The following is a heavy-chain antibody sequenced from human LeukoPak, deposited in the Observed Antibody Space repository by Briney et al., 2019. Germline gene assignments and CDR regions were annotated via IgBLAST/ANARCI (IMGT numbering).Heavy chain of an antibody. Sequence: GSLRLSCAVSGFTFSSYEMNWVRQAPGKGLEWVSYISSSGSTIYYTDSVKGRFTISRDNARNSLDLQMNSLRAEDTAVYYCARDHYYDSSDYWGQGTLVTVSS. CDR2: ISSSGSTI. D-gene: IGHD3-22*01. CDR3: ARDHYYDSSDY. J-gene: IGHJ4*02. CDR1: GFTFSSYE. V-gene: IGHV3-48*03.